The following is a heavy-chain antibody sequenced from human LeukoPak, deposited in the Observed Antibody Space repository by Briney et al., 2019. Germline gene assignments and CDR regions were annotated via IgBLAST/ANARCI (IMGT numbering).Heavy chain of an antibody. Sequence: SETLSLTCTVSGGSINNYYWTWIRQPPGKGLEWIGYIYSSGRTNYNPSLKSRVTISVDTSKNQFSLKLSSVTAADTAVYYCARSAMARQFDYWGQGTLVTVSS. J-gene: IGHJ4*02. CDR2: IYSSGRT. CDR3: ARSAMARQFDY. CDR1: GGSINNYY. D-gene: IGHD5-18*01. V-gene: IGHV4-59*12.